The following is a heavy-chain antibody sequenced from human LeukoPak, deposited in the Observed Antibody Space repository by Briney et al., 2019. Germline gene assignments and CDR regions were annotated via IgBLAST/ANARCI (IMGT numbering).Heavy chain of an antibody. CDR2: IRSKANSYAT. Sequence: GGSLKLSCAASGFTFSGSAMHWVRQASGKGLEWVGRIRSKANSYATAYAASVKGRFTISRDDLKNTAYLQMNSLKTEDTAVYYCTRRVEWELPLFDYWGQGTLVTVSS. V-gene: IGHV3-73*01. CDR3: TRRVEWELPLFDY. J-gene: IGHJ4*02. D-gene: IGHD1-26*01. CDR1: GFTFSGSA.